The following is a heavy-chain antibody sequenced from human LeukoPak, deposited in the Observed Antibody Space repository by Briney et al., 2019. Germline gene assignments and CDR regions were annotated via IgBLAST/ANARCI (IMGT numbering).Heavy chain of an antibody. V-gene: IGHV3-23*01. J-gene: IGHJ4*02. D-gene: IGHD3-10*01. CDR3: AKQVVRGVIITSFDY. Sequence: GGSLRLSCAASGFTFSSYAMSWVRQAPGKGLEWVSGISGSGGSTYYADSVKGRFTISRDNPKNTLYLQMNSLRAEDTAVYYCAKQVVRGVIITSFDYWGQGTLVTVSS. CDR2: ISGSGGST. CDR1: GFTFSSYA.